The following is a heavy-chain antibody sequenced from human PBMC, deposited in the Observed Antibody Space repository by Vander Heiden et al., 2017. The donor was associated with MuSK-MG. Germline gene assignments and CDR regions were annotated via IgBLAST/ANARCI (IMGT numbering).Heavy chain of an antibody. CDR2: MNPKSGNT. J-gene: IGHJ6*03. CDR1: GYTFTSYD. D-gene: IGHD3-10*01. V-gene: IGHV1-8*01. Sequence: QVQLVQSGAEVTKPGASVKVSCKASGYTFTSYDINWVRPATGQGLEWMGWMNPKSGNTGYAEKFQGRVTMTRNTSITTAYMELSSLRSEETAVYFCARGRGGSGSDWNYYMDVWGKGTTVTVSS. CDR3: ARGRGGSGSDWNYYMDV.